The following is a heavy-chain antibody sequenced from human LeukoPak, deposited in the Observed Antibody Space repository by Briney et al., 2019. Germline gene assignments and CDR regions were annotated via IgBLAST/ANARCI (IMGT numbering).Heavy chain of an antibody. Sequence: ASVKVSCKASGYTFTGYYMHWVRQAPGQGLEWMGWINPNSGGTNYAQKFQGRVTMTRDTSISTAYMELSRLRSDDTAVYYCARGSLGYSSSWYSDYYYYMNVWGKGTTVTVSS. CDR1: GYTFTGYY. J-gene: IGHJ6*03. CDR3: ARGSLGYSSSWYSDYYYYMNV. D-gene: IGHD6-13*01. CDR2: INPNSGGT. V-gene: IGHV1-2*02.